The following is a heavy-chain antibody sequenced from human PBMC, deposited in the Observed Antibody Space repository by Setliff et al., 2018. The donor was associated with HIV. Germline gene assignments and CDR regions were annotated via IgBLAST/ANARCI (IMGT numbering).Heavy chain of an antibody. CDR2: IYTSGST. Sequence: SETLSLTCSVSGGSISSGSYYWSWIRQPAGKGLEWIGHIYTSGSTNYNPSLKSRGTMSVDTSKNQFSLKLSSVTAADTAVYYCARFAYYSDSGGYYHHWGQGALVTVSS. D-gene: IGHD3-22*01. CDR1: GGSISSGSYY. V-gene: IGHV4-61*09. J-gene: IGHJ4*02. CDR3: ARFAYYSDSGGYYHH.